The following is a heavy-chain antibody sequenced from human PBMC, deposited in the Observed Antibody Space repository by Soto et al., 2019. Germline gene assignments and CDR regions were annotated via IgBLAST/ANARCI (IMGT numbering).Heavy chain of an antibody. D-gene: IGHD6-19*01. Sequence: QLQLQESGPGLVKPSETLSLTCTVSGGSVSSTSYYWGWIRQPPGKGLGWIGRIYYSGSTYYNPPPTSRVTKSVDTSTNQFSLKLSSVTAADTAVYYCAIIVGIRNSIGQRYYFDYCGQGTVVTVSS. V-gene: IGHV4-39*01. CDR3: AIIVGIRNSIGQRYYFDY. J-gene: IGHJ4*02. CDR2: IYYSGST. CDR1: GGSVSSTSYY.